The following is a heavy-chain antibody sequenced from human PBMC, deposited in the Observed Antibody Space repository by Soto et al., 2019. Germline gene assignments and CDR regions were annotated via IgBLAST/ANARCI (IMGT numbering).Heavy chain of an antibody. V-gene: IGHV3-53*04. CDR3: ARYQQLDSPYDY. Sequence: EVQLVESGGGLVQPGGSLRLSCAASGFTVSSNYMSWVRQAPGKGLEWVSVVYSGGSTYYADSVKGRFTISRHHSKNTMYLQMNSLSAEDTAVYYCARYQQLDSPYDYWGQGTLVTVSS. D-gene: IGHD6-13*01. J-gene: IGHJ4*02. CDR2: VYSGGST. CDR1: GFTVSSNY.